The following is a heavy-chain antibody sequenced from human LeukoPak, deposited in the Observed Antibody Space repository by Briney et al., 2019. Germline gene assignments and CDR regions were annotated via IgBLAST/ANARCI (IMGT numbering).Heavy chain of an antibody. CDR3: ATTSGIGYCSGGSCSI. J-gene: IGHJ4*02. Sequence: PGGSLRLSCAASGFTFSSYWMSWVRQAPGKGLEWVANIKQDGSEKYYVDSVKGRFTTSRDNAKNSLYLQMNSLRAEDTAVYYCATTSGIGYCSGGSCSIWGQGTLVTVSS. V-gene: IGHV3-7*01. CDR1: GFTFSSYW. D-gene: IGHD2-15*01. CDR2: IKQDGSEK.